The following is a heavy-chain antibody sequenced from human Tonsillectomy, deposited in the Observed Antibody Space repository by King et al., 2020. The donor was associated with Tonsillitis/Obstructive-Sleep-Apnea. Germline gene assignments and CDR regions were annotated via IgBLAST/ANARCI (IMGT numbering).Heavy chain of an antibody. J-gene: IGHJ6*03. CDR2: IKSKTDGGTT. CDR3: TKPSYYDFWSGYYTEDYYYYMDV. CDR1: GFTFSNAW. D-gene: IGHD3-3*01. Sequence: VQLVESGGGLVKPGGSLRLSCAASGFTFSNAWMSWVRQAPGKGLEWVGRIKSKTDGGTTDNAAPVKGRFTISRDDSKNTRYLQMNSLKTEDTAVYYCTKPSYYDFWSGYYTEDYYYYMDVWGKGTTVTVSS. V-gene: IGHV3-15*01.